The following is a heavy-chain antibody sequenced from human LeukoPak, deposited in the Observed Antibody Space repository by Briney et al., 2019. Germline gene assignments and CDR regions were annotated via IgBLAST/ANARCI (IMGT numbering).Heavy chain of an antibody. D-gene: IGHD6-6*01. CDR3: ARISFTRGELVPDY. J-gene: IGHJ4*02. Sequence: PSETLSLTCTVSGGSVSSCSYYWSWIRQPPGKGLEWIGYIYYSGSTNYNPSLKSRVTISVDRSKNQFSLKLCSVTAADTAVYYCARISFTRGELVPDYWGQGTLVTVSS. V-gene: IGHV4-61*01. CDR1: GGSVSSCSYY. CDR2: IYYSGST.